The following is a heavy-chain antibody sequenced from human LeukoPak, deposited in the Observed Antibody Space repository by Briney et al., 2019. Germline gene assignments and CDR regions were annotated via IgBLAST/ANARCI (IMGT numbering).Heavy chain of an antibody. V-gene: IGHV3-48*04. Sequence: PGGSLRLSCAASGFPFTSYSMNWVRQAPGKGLEWVSYISSTGRTIYYADSVKGRFTISRDNAKNSLYLQMNSLRAEDTAVYYCARDDSSGSPRWGQGTLVTVSS. CDR2: ISSTGRTI. J-gene: IGHJ4*02. CDR3: ARDDSSGSPR. D-gene: IGHD3-22*01. CDR1: GFPFTSYS.